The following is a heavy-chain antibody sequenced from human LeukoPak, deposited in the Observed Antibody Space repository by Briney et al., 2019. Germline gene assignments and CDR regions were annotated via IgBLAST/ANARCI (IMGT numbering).Heavy chain of an antibody. V-gene: IGHV4-34*01. CDR2: INHSGST. CDR3: ATKGYCSSTSCQRNWFDP. CDR1: GGSISSSGYY. D-gene: IGHD2-2*01. J-gene: IGHJ5*02. Sequence: PSETLSLTCTVSGGSISSSGYYWSWIRQPPGKGLEWIGEINHSGSTNYNPSLKSRVTISVDTSKNQFSLKMSSVTAADTAVYYCATKGYCSSTSCQRNWFDPWGQGTLVTVSS.